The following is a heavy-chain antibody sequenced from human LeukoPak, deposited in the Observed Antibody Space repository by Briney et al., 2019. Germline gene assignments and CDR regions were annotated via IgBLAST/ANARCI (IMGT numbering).Heavy chain of an antibody. CDR2: ISAYNGNT. D-gene: IGHD3-22*01. CDR1: GYTFTSYG. J-gene: IGHJ6*03. V-gene: IGHV1-18*01. Sequence: ASVKVSCKASGYTFTSYGISWVRQAPGQGLEWMGWISAYNGNTNYAQKHQGRVTMTTDTSTSTAYMELRSLRSDDTAVYYCARGGGYYDSSGYYCYYYMDVWGKGTTVTVSS. CDR3: ARGGGYYDSSGYYCYYYMDV.